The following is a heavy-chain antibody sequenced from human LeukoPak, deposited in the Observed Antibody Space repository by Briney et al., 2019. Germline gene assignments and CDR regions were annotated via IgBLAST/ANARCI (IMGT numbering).Heavy chain of an antibody. CDR3: ARDSLWFGELSGLFDY. D-gene: IGHD3-10*01. CDR2: ISAYNGNT. CDR1: GYTFTSYG. V-gene: IGHV1-18*01. Sequence: ASVKVSCKASGYTFTSYGISWVRQAPGQGLEWMGWISAYNGNTNYAQKLQGRVTMTTDTSTSTAYMELRSLRSDDTAVYYCARDSLWFGELSGLFDYWGQGTLVTVSS. J-gene: IGHJ4*02.